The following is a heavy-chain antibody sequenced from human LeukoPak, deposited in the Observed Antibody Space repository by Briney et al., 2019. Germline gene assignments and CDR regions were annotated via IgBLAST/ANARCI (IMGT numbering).Heavy chain of an antibody. CDR2: INHSGST. J-gene: IGHJ4*02. Sequence: SETLSLTCAVYGGSFSGYYWSWIRRPPGKGLEWVGEINHSGSTNYNPSRKSRVSISVDTSKNQFSLNLSSVTAADTAVYFCARGYSYGPIYFWGQGTLVIVSS. CDR3: ARGYSYGPIYF. CDR1: GGSFSGYY. V-gene: IGHV4-34*01. D-gene: IGHD5-18*01.